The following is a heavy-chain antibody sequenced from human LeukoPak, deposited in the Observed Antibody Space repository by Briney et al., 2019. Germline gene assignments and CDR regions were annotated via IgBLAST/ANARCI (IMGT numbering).Heavy chain of an antibody. D-gene: IGHD5-24*01. V-gene: IGHV3-23*01. J-gene: IGHJ3*02. CDR2: ISESGGTR. CDR1: GFTFRSYA. CDR3: VREMATITYAFDI. Sequence: PGGSLRLSCAASGFTFRSYALSWVRQAPGKGLEWVSAISESGGTRNYVDSVKGRFTISRDNSKNTLYLQVSSLRAEDTAVYYCVREMATITYAFDIWGQGTMVTVSS.